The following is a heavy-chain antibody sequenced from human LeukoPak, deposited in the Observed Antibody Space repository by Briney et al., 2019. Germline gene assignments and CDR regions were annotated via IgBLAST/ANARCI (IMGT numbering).Heavy chain of an antibody. CDR1: GFTFSSHN. CDR3: AKGPRVVGATDY. V-gene: IGHV3-48*04. D-gene: IGHD1-26*01. J-gene: IGHJ4*02. Sequence: GGSLRLSCAASGFTFSSHNMNWVRQAPGKGLEWVSYISSSTSIIYYADSVKGRFTISRDNAKNSLYLQMSSLRAEDTAVYYCAKGPRVVGATDYWGQGTLVTVSS. CDR2: ISSSTSII.